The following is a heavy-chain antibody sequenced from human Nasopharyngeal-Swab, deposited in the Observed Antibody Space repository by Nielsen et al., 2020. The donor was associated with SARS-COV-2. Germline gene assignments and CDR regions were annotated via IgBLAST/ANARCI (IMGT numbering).Heavy chain of an antibody. V-gene: IGHV3-48*03. CDR1: GFTFSSYE. CDR3: AREGLNTGTFDY. D-gene: IGHD1-1*01. Sequence: GGSLRLSCAASGFTFSSYEMNWVRQAPGKGLEWVSYISSSGSTIYYADSAKGRFTISRDNAKNSLYLQMNSLRAEDTAVYYCAREGLNTGTFDYWGQGTLVTVSS. J-gene: IGHJ4*02. CDR2: ISSSGSTI.